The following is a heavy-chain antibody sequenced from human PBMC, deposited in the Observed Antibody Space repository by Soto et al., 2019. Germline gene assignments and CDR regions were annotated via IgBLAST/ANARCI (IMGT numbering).Heavy chain of an antibody. V-gene: IGHV1-18*01. J-gene: IGHJ5*02. CDR1: GYTFTSYV. CDR3: ARAEDIVVVVAATDWHWFDP. Sequence: ASVKVSCKASGYTFTSYVISWVRQAPGQGLEWMGWISAYNGNTNYAQKLQGRVTMTTDTSTSTAYMELRSLRSDDTAVYYCARAEDIVVVVAATDWHWFDPWGQGTLVTVSS. D-gene: IGHD2-15*01. CDR2: ISAYNGNT.